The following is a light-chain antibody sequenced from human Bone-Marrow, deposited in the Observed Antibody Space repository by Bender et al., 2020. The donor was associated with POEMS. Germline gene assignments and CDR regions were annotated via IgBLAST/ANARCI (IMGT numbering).Light chain of an antibody. J-gene: IGLJ1*01. CDR2: EVN. CDR3: SSYAGSNTPYV. V-gene: IGLV2-14*02. CDR1: SSDVGTYNL. Sequence: QSALTQPASVSGSPGQSITISCTGTSSDVGTYNLVSWYQQHPGKAPKLLIYEVNKRPSGVPDRFSASNSGNTASLTVSGLQAEDEADYYCSSYAGSNTPYVFGTGTRVTVL.